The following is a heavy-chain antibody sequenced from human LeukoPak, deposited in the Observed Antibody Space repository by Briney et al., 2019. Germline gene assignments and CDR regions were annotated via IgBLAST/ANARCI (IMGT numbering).Heavy chain of an antibody. Sequence: GGSLRLSCAASGFTFSSYAMHWVRQAPGKGLEWVAVISYDGSNKYYADPVKGRFTISRDNSKNTLYLQMNSLRAEDTAAYYCARTFDIWGQGTMVTVSS. CDR3: ARTFDI. V-gene: IGHV3-30*04. CDR2: ISYDGSNK. J-gene: IGHJ3*02. CDR1: GFTFSSYA.